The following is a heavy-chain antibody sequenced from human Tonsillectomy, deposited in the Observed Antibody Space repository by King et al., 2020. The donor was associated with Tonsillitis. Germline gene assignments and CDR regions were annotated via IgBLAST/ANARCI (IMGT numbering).Heavy chain of an antibody. V-gene: IGHV1-2*02. CDR1: GYTFRGYY. CDR3: ARAQLLLAFDI. J-gene: IGHJ3*02. CDR2: IHPNSGVT. D-gene: IGHD2-2*01. Sequence: QLVQSGAEVKMPGASVKVSCKASGYTFRGYYIHWVRQAPGQGLEWMGRIHPNSGVTNFAQKFQGRVAMTRDTSISTANMELYSLSSDDSAVYYCARAQLLLAFDIWGQGTMVTVSS.